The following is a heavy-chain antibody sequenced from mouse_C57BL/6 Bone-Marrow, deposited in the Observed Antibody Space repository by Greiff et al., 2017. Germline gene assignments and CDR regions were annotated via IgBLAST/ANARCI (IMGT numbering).Heavy chain of an antibody. Sequence: VKLMESGAELVRPGASVKLSCKASGYTFTDYYINWVKQRPGQGLEWIARIYPGSGNTYYNEKFKGKATLTAEKSSSTAYMQLSSLTSEDSAVYCCARESRWLLRLYYAMDYWGQGTSVTVSS. CDR3: ARESRWLLRLYYAMDY. J-gene: IGHJ4*01. CDR1: GYTFTDYY. D-gene: IGHD2-3*01. CDR2: IYPGSGNT. V-gene: IGHV1-76*01.